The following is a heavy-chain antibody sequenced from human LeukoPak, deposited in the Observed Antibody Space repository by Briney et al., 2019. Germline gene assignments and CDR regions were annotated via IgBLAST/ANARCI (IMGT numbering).Heavy chain of an antibody. CDR2: ISSSSSYT. CDR1: GFTFSDYY. V-gene: IGHV3-11*06. CDR3: ARDRSAYDFWSGYYPPYYFDY. J-gene: IGHJ4*02. D-gene: IGHD3-3*01. Sequence: GGSLRLSCAASGFTFSDYYMSWIRQAPGKGLEWVSYISSSSSYTNYADSVKGRFTISRDNAKNSLYLQMNSLRAEDTAVYYCARDRSAYDFWSGYYPPYYFDYWGQGTLVTVSS.